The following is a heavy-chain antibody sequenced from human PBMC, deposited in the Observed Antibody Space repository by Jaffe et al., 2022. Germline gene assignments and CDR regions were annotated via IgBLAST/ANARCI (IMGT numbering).Heavy chain of an antibody. D-gene: IGHD5-12*01. V-gene: IGHV3-48*03. J-gene: IGHJ4*02. CDR3: AREIRRGYGPMRSYFDY. CDR1: GFTFSSYE. Sequence: EVQLVESGGGLVQPGGSLRLSCAASGFTFSSYEMNWVRQAPGKGLEWVSYISSSGSTIYYADSVKGRFTISRDNAKNSLYLQMNSLRAEDTAVYYCAREIRRGYGPMRSYFDYWGQGTLVTVSS. CDR2: ISSSGSTI.